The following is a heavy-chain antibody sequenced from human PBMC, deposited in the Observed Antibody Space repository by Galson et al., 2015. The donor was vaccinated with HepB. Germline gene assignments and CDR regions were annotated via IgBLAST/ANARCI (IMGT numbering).Heavy chain of an antibody. D-gene: IGHD6-13*01. CDR1: GFTFSSYG. J-gene: IGHJ6*02. V-gene: IGHV3-33*01. CDR3: ARDIFPASSSWSFYYYYGMDV. Sequence: LRLSCAASGFTFSSYGMHWVRQAPGKGLEWVAVIWYDGSNKYYADSVKGRFTISRDNSKNTLYLQMNSLRAGDTAVYYCARDIFPASSSWSFYYYYGMDVWGQGTTVTVSS. CDR2: IWYDGSNK.